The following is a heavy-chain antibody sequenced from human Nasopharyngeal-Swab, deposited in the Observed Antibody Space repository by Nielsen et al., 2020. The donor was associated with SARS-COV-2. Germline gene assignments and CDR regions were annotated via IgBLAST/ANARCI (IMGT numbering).Heavy chain of an antibody. Sequence: GESLKISCAASGFTFSSFTMNWVRPAPGKGLEWVSYISSSSSTIYYADSVKGRFTISRDNAKNSLYLQMNSLRAEDTAVYFCVRGDAYNRLWGQGILVTVSS. CDR2: ISSSSSTI. J-gene: IGHJ4*02. D-gene: IGHD5-24*01. V-gene: IGHV3-48*01. CDR1: GFTFSSFT. CDR3: VRGDAYNRL.